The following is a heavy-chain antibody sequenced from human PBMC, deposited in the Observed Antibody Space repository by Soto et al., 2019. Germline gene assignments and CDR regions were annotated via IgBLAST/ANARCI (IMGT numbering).Heavy chain of an antibody. CDR3: AREGIRGVMSYCGMYV. Sequence: EVQLVESGGGLIQPGGSLRLSCAASGFTFSSYGMSWVRHAPGKGLERVANIKQDGSEKYYVDSVKGRFTISRDNAKNSMYMKRHSLRAEDTAVYYCAREGIRGVMSYCGMYVWGQGTKVTVSS. CDR1: GFTFSSYG. CDR2: IKQDGSEK. V-gene: IGHV3-7*04. D-gene: IGHD3-10*01. J-gene: IGHJ6*02.